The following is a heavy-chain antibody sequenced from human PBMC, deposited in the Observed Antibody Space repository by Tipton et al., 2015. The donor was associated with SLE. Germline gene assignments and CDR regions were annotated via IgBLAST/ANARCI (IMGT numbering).Heavy chain of an antibody. CDR2: IYNNGRT. Sequence: TLSLTCTVYGGSVSSGGYYWTWIRQPAGKGLEWLGHIYNNGRTNYKPSLPSRLSISLDTSKNQFSLELNSVTAADTAVYYCARSLFVVGEAATYYYHGLDVWGQGTTVTVS. CDR3: ARSLFVVGEAATYYYHGLDV. CDR1: GGSVSSGGYY. V-gene: IGHV4-61*09. J-gene: IGHJ6*02. D-gene: IGHD2-15*01.